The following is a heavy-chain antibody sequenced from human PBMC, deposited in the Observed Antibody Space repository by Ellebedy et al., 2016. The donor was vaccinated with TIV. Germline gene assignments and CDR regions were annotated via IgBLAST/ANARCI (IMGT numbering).Heavy chain of an antibody. J-gene: IGHJ4*02. CDR1: GGTFSSYA. D-gene: IGHD3-3*01. CDR3: PRDQTHYDFSSPNDY. V-gene: IGHV1-69*13. Sequence: SVKVSCXASGGTFSSYAISWVRQAPGQGLEWMGGIIPIFGTANYAQKFQGRVTITADESTSTAYMELSSLRSEDTAVYYCPRDQTHYDFSSPNDYWGQGTLVTVSS. CDR2: IIPIFGTA.